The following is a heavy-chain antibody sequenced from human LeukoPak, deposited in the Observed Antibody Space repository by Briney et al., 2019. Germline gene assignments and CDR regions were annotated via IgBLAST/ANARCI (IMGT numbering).Heavy chain of an antibody. J-gene: IGHJ3*02. CDR3: TGTIAVDAFDI. V-gene: IGHV3-73*01. CDR2: IRTKANSYAT. D-gene: IGHD2-15*01. CDR1: GFTFSGSA. Sequence: GGSLRLSCAASGFTFSGSAMHCVRQASGKGLEWVGRIRTKANSYATAYAASVKGRFTISRDDSKNTAYLQMNSLKTEDTAMYYCTGTIAVDAFDIWGQGTMVIVSS.